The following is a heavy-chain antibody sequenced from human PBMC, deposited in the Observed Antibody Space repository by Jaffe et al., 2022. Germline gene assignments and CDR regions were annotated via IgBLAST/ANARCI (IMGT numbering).Heavy chain of an antibody. Sequence: EVQLLESGGGLVQPGGSLRLSCAASEFIFSNYAMNWVRQAPGKGLEWVSGISGSGVTTSYAGSVKGRFTISRDNSKNTLYVQMNSLRAEDTAIYYCAKGGDPKHLRPNLSGFDSWGQGTLVTVSS. D-gene: IGHD2-21*02. CDR2: ISGSGVTT. V-gene: IGHV3-23*01. CDR1: EFIFSNYA. CDR3: AKGGDPKHLRPNLSGFDS. J-gene: IGHJ5*01.